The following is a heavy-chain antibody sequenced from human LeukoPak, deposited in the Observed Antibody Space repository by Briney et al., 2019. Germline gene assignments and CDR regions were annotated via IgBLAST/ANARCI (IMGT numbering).Heavy chain of an antibody. J-gene: IGHJ4*02. CDR1: GGTFSNDP. CDR3: AKDRCTGDYCYHDH. V-gene: IGHV1-69*08. Sequence: SVKVSCKASGGTFSNDPISWLRQAPGQRLEWMGNISPLLGTTVYTQEFQGRVTITTVKATNTIYMDLYSLTSDDTAMYYRAKDRCTGDYCYHDHWGQGTLVTVSS. CDR2: ISPLLGTT. D-gene: IGHD2-8*02.